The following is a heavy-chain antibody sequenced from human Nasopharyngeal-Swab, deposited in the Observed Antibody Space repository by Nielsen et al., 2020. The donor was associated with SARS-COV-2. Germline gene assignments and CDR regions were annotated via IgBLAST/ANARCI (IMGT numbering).Heavy chain of an antibody. CDR3: TRCGGGCYSGRDY. CDR2: IRSKGNNYAT. CDR1: GFSFSDSA. D-gene: IGHD2-15*01. J-gene: IGHJ4*02. Sequence: GESLKISCAASGFSFSDSALHLVRQASGKGLEWVGRIRSKGNNYATAYSASVKGRFIIFRDDPTNTAYLQMNSLKTEDTAMYYCTRCGGGCYSGRDYWGQGTLVTVSS. V-gene: IGHV3-73*01.